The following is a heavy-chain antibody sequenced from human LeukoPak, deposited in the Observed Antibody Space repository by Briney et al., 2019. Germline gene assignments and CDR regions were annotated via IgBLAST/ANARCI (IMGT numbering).Heavy chain of an antibody. V-gene: IGHV4-34*01. CDR3: ARARMYDFWSGYSRYYFDY. CDR1: GGSFSGYY. Sequence: SETLSLTCAVYGGSFSGYYSSWIRQPPGKGLEWIGEINHSGSTNYNPPLKSRVTISVDTSKNQFSLKLSSVTAADTAVYYCARARMYDFWSGYSRYYFDYWGQGTLVTVSS. CDR2: INHSGST. J-gene: IGHJ4*02. D-gene: IGHD3-3*01.